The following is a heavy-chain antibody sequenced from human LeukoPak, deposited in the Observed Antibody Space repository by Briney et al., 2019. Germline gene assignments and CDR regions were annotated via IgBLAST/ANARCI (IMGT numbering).Heavy chain of an antibody. Sequence: GGSLRLSCAVSGFNVRTSYMSWVRQALGKGLGWVSVIFRDGSTYYGDSVRGRFSISRDNSKNMVYLQMNNLRAEDTAVYFCARDFFDFWSGSWVWGQGTLVTVSS. CDR3: ARDFFDFWSGSWV. CDR1: GFNVRTSY. V-gene: IGHV3-53*01. CDR2: IFRDGST. J-gene: IGHJ4*01. D-gene: IGHD3-3*01.